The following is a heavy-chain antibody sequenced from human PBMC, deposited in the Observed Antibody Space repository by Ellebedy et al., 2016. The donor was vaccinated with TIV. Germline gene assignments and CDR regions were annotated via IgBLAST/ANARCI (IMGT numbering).Heavy chain of an antibody. V-gene: IGHV3-23*01. CDR2: FSGSGDNT. Sequence: GESLKISCAASGFTFSNLAMSWVRQAPGKGLEWVSVFSGSGDNTYYAESVKGRFTISRDNSKNTLYLQMNSLRAEDTAMYYCARHLDYYFDYWGQGTLVTVSS. CDR3: ARHLDYYFDY. CDR1: GFTFSNLA. J-gene: IGHJ4*02.